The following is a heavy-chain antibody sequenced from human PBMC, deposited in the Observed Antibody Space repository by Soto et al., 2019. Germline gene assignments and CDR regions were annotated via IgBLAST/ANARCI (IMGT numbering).Heavy chain of an antibody. CDR3: ARGYFDSGHGYDL. CDR2: IFTRDSET. D-gene: IGHD3-10*01. CDR1: GHLFNNHW. Sequence: GESLKISCKGPGHLFNNHWIGWVRQTPGKGLEWMGLIFTRDSETRTSPSFQGHVSFSVDNSINTVYLQWTSLKTTDTGIYFCARGYFDSGHGYDLWGQGTLVTVSS. V-gene: IGHV5-51*01. J-gene: IGHJ5*02.